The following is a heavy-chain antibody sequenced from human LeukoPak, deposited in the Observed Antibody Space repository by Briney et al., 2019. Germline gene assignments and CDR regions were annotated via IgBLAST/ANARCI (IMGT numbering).Heavy chain of an antibody. Sequence: GGSLRLSCTASGFSFNNYAMHWVRQAPGKGLEWVAIISHDETSKYYVDSVKGRFTISRDNSKNMVYLLMNSLRPEDTAVYYCAGDSYLVYSGSFIEQSYCFDFWGQGALVTVSS. CDR1: GFSFNNYA. CDR3: AGDSYLVYSGSFIEQSYCFDF. CDR2: ISHDETSK. J-gene: IGHJ4*02. D-gene: IGHD1-26*01. V-gene: IGHV3-30*01.